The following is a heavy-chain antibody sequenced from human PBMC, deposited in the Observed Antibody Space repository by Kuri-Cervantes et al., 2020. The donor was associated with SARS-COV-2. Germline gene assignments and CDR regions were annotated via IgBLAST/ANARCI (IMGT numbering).Heavy chain of an antibody. V-gene: IGHV3-30-3*01. Sequence: GGSLRLSCAASGFTFSSYAMHWVRQAPGKGLEWVAVISYDGSNKYYADSVKGRFTISRDNSKNTLYLQMNSLRAEDTAVYYCAKDSYREGVAGGGFDYWGQGTLVTVSS. CDR1: GFTFSSYA. J-gene: IGHJ4*02. D-gene: IGHD6-19*01. CDR3: AKDSYREGVAGGGFDY. CDR2: ISYDGSNK.